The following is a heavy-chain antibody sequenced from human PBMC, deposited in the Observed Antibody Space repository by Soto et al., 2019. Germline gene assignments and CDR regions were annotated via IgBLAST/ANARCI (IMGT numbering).Heavy chain of an antibody. CDR3: ESLAQTAKGNYYYGMDV. CDR1: GYSFTSYW. CDR2: IYPGDSDT. J-gene: IGHJ6*02. D-gene: IGHD5-18*01. V-gene: IGHV5-51*01. Sequence: GESLKISCKGSGYSFTSYWIGWVRQMPGKGLEWMGIIYPGDSDTRYSPSFQGQVTISADKSISTAYLQWSSLKASDTAMYYCESLAQTAKGNYYYGMDVWGQGTTVTVSS.